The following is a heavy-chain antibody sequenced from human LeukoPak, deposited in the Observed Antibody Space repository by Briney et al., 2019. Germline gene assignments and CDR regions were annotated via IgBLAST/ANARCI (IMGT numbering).Heavy chain of an antibody. CDR3: ARDRFIAARLSSGADYYYYYMDV. Sequence: SETLSLTCTVSGGSISSYYWSWMRQPAGKGLEWIGRISTSGSTNYNPSLKSRVTMSVDTSKNQFSLTLSSVTAADTAVYYCARDRFIAARLSSGADYYYYYMDVWGKGTTVTVSS. D-gene: IGHD6-6*01. V-gene: IGHV4-4*07. CDR1: GGSISSYY. CDR2: ISTSGST. J-gene: IGHJ6*03.